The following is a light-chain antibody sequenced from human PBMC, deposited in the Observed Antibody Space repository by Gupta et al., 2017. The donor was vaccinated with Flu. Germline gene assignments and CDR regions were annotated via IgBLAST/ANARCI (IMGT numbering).Light chain of an antibody. CDR1: QSGLYSSNNKNY. CDR2: WAS. J-gene: IGKJ1*01. CDR3: QQYYSTPWT. Sequence: SLGEMATINCKSSQSGLYSSNNKNYLAWYQQKPGQPPKLLIYWASTRESGVPDRFSGSGSGTDFTLTISSLQAEDVAVYYCQQYYSTPWTFGQGTKVEIK. V-gene: IGKV4-1*01.